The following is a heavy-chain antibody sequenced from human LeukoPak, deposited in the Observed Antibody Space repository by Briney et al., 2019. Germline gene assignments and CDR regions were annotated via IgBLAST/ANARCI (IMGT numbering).Heavy chain of an antibody. V-gene: IGHV3-48*04. J-gene: IGHJ4*02. CDR2: ISSSGSTI. Sequence: GGSLRLSCAASGFTFSSYSMTWVRQAPGKGLEWVSYISSSGSTIYYADSVKGRFTISRDNAKNSLYLQMNSLRAEDTAVYYSARVDYYDSSGYYPSWYFDYWGQGTLVTVSS. D-gene: IGHD3-22*01. CDR1: GFTFSSYS. CDR3: ARVDYYDSSGYYPSWYFDY.